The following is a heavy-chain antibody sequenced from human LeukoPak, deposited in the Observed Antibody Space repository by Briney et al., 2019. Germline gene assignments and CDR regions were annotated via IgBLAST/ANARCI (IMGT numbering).Heavy chain of an antibody. V-gene: IGHV3-48*01. J-gene: IGHJ4*02. D-gene: IGHD2-15*01. CDR2: ISSSSSLI. Sequence: GGSLRLSCAASGFTFNTYSMNWVRQAPGKGLEWVSYISSSSSLIYYADSVKGRFTISRDNAKNSLYLHMNSLRAEDTAVYYCTTLEPLGDCSGHTCPAGYWGQGTLVTVSS. CDR1: GFTFNTYS. CDR3: TTLEPLGDCSGHTCPAGY.